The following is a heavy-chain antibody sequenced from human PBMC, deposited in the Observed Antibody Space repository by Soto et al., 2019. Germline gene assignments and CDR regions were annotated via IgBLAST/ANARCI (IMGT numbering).Heavy chain of an antibody. CDR3: AKSKKDEGNCGSDFDY. J-gene: IGHJ4*02. CDR2: IRGSGDST. CDR1: GFTFSSYA. V-gene: IGHV3-23*01. D-gene: IGHD7-27*01. Sequence: GGSLRLSCAASGFTFSSYAMSWVRQVPGKGLGWVSAIRGSGDSTYYADSEKDRFTISRDISKNTLYLQMNSLRAGDTAVYYCAKSKKDEGNCGSDFDYWGQGTLVTVSS.